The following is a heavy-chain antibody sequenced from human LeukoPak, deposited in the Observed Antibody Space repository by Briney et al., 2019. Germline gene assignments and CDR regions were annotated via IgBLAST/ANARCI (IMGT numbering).Heavy chain of an antibody. CDR3: ARHRSSGDDY. CDR2: VYYSGGT. Sequence: SETLSLTRTVSGDSISGYYWSWIRQPPGKGLEWIGYVYYSGGTTYNPSLKSRVTMSVDTPKNQLSLRVSSVTAADTAVYYCARHRSSGDDYWGQGTLVTVSS. CDR1: GDSISGYY. J-gene: IGHJ4*02. V-gene: IGHV4-59*08. D-gene: IGHD6-25*01.